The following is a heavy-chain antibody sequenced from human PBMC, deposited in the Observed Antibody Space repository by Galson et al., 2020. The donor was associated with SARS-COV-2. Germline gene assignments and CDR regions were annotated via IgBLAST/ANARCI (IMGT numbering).Heavy chain of an antibody. CDR2: ISTRYSHI. V-gene: IGHV3-21*01. CDR1: GFTFSSDT. Sequence: GGSLRLSCAASGFTFSSDTMNWVRQAPGKGLEWVSAISTRYSHIYYADSMKGRFTITREDATNSLYLQMDSLTAEDTAVYYCARGRDQAMDVWCQGTVVTVSS. CDR3: ARGRDQAMDV. D-gene: IGHD2-2*01. J-gene: IGHJ3*01.